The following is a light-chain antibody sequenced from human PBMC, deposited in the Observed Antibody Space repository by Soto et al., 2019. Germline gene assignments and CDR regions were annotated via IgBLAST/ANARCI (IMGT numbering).Light chain of an antibody. CDR3: QHYGSSHPIT. J-gene: IGKJ5*01. V-gene: IGKV3-20*01. CDR1: QSVRGTS. Sequence: DILLTQSPCTLPWARGERGTLSCRASQSVRGTSLAWYQQKPVQAPRLLIYDASSRATGIPDRFTGGGSGTDFTLTISRLEHEDFAVYYCQHYGSSHPITFGQGTRLEIK. CDR2: DAS.